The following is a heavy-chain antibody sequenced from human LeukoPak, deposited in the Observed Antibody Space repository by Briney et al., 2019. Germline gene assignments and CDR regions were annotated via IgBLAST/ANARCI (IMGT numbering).Heavy chain of an antibody. CDR2: IYHSGST. CDR3: ARARGYGVGYFDY. J-gene: IGHJ4*02. D-gene: IGHD6-13*01. Sequence: PPETLSLTCAVSGGSISSGGYSWSWIRQPPGKGLEWIGYIYHSGSTYYNPSLKSRVTISVDRSKNQFSLKLNSVTAADTAVYYCARARGYGVGYFDYWGQGTLVTVSS. CDR1: GGSISSGGYS. V-gene: IGHV4-30-2*01.